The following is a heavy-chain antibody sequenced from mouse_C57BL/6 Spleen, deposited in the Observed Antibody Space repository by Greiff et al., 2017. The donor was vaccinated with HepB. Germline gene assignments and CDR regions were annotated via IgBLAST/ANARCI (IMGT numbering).Heavy chain of an antibody. J-gene: IGHJ2*01. D-gene: IGHD2-10*01. V-gene: IGHV5-6*01. CDR1: GFTFSSYG. CDR2: ISSGGSYT. Sequence: EVKVVESGGDLVKPGGSLKLSCAASGFTFSSYGMSWVRQTPDKRLEWVATISSGGSYTYYPDSVKGRFTISRDNAKNTLYLQMSSLKSEDTAMYYCARHSYWDFDYWGQGTTLTVSS. CDR3: ARHSYWDFDY.